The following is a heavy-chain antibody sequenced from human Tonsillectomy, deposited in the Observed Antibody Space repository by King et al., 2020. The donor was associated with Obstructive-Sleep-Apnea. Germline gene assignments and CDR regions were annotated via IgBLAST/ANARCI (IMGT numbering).Heavy chain of an antibody. D-gene: IGHD3-10*01. J-gene: IGHJ3*02. CDR2: ISAYNGNT. Sequence: QLVQSGAEVKKPGASVKVSCKASGYTFINYGISWVRQAPGQGLEWIGWISAYNGNTNYAQKLQGRVTMTTDTSTSTAYMELRSLRSDDTAVYYCARTFTMVRGGVDAFDIWGQGTMVTVSS. CDR1: GYTFINYG. CDR3: ARTFTMVRGGVDAFDI. V-gene: IGHV1-18*04.